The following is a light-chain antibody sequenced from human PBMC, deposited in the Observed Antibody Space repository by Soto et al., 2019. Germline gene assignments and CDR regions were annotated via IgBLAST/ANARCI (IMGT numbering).Light chain of an antibody. J-gene: IGKJ5*01. CDR2: GAS. CDR1: QSRGSNF. V-gene: IGKV3-20*01. CDR3: QHYGRSLPIT. Sequence: EIVFTPSPRTLSLSPGERATLPCKTIQSRGSNFLAWYQHKPGQAPRLLIYGASSRATGIPDRFSGSGSGADFTLTISRLEPEDFAVYYCQHYGRSLPITFGQGTRLEIK.